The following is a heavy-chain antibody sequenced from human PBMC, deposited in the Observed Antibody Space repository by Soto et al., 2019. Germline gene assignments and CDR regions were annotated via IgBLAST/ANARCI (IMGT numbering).Heavy chain of an antibody. CDR3: AKGKGGYYDYDVGYHFDY. J-gene: IGHJ4*02. V-gene: IGHV3-30*18. CDR2: LSYDGSNN. Sequence: QVQLVESGGGVVQPGRSLRLSCAASGFTFSNNAMDWFRKAQGKGLEGVEVLSYDGSNNYYAGSVKGRFTISRDNSKNTLYLQMNSLRAADTAVYYCAKGKGGYYDYDVGYHFDYWGQGTLVSVSS. D-gene: IGHD5-12*01. CDR1: GFTFSNNA.